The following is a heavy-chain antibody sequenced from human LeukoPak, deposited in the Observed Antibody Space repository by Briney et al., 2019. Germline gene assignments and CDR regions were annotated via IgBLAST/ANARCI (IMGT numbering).Heavy chain of an antibody. V-gene: IGHV4-59*08. J-gene: IGHJ6*02. CDR3: ARHGGAKGGYYYYYGMDV. Sequence: SETLSLTCTVSGGSISSYYWSWIRQPPGKGLEWIGYIYYSGSTNYNPSLKSRVTISVDTSKNQFSLKLSSVTAADTAVYYCARHGGAKGGYYYYYGMDVWGQGTTDTVSS. CDR2: IYYSGST. D-gene: IGHD6-25*01. CDR1: GGSISSYY.